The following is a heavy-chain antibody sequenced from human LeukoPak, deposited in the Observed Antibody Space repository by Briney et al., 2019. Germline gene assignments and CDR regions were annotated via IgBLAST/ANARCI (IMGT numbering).Heavy chain of an antibody. Sequence: SETLSLTCTVSGGSISSGGYYWSWIRQHPGKGLEWIGYIYYSGSTYYNPSLKSRVTISVDTSKNQFSLKLSSVTAADTAVYFCAREGQNYGLLDYWGQGTLVTASS. D-gene: IGHD3-10*01. CDR1: GGSISSGGYY. V-gene: IGHV4-31*03. J-gene: IGHJ4*02. CDR2: IYYSGST. CDR3: AREGQNYGLLDY.